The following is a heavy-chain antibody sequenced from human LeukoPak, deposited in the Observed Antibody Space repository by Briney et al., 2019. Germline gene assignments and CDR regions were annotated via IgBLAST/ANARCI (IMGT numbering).Heavy chain of an antibody. CDR2: ISYDGSNK. V-gene: IGHV3-30-3*01. J-gene: IGHJ4*02. CDR1: GFTFSSYA. D-gene: IGHD5-12*01. CDR3: ARGPYSGYDY. Sequence: PGGSLRLSCAASGFTFSSYAMHWVRQAPGKGLEWVAVISYDGSNKYYADSVKGRFTISRDNSKNTLYLQMNSLRAEDTAVYYCARGPYSGYDYWGQGTLVTVSS.